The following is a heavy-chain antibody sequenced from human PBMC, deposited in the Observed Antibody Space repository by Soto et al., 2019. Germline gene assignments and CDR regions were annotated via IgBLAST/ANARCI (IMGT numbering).Heavy chain of an antibody. CDR3: ARGGSWPNWFDP. V-gene: IGHV1-69*12. D-gene: IGHD3-16*01. CDR2: IIPIFGTA. CDR1: GGTFSSYA. Sequence: QVQLVQSGAEVKKPGSSVKVSCKASGGTFSSYAISWVRQAPGQGLEWMGGIIPIFGTANYAQKFQGRVTITADEATTTAYMELSSLRSEDTAGYYCARGGSWPNWFDPWGQGTLVTVSS. J-gene: IGHJ5*02.